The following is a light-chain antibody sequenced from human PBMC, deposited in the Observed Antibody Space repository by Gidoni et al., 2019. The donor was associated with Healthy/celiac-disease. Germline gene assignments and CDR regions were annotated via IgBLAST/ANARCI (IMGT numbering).Light chain of an antibody. Sequence: EIVMTQSPATLSVSPGERATLSCRASQSVSSNLAWYQQKPGQAPRLLSYGASTSATGIPTRFSGSGSGTEFTLTISILQSEDFAVYYCQQYNNWPYTFGQGTKLEIK. CDR1: QSVSSN. V-gene: IGKV3-15*01. J-gene: IGKJ2*01. CDR2: GAS. CDR3: QQYNNWPYT.